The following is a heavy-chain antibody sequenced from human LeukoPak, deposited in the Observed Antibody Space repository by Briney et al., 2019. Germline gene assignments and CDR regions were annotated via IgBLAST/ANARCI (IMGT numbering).Heavy chain of an antibody. CDR2: FDPEDDEI. Sequence: GASVKVSCKVSGYTLTELSMHWVRQAPGKGLEWMGGFDPEDDEIIYAQRFQGGVTMTEDASTDTAYMELRSLRSEDTAVYYCATETGNFYFYSWGQGTLVTVSS. V-gene: IGHV1-24*01. D-gene: IGHD1-7*01. CDR3: ATETGNFYFYS. J-gene: IGHJ4*02. CDR1: GYTLTELS.